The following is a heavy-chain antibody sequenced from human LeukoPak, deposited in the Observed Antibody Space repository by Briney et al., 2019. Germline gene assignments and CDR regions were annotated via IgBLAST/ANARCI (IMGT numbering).Heavy chain of an antibody. CDR3: ARDQGTSYYGMDV. Sequence: PGGSLRLSCAASGFTFSSYWMSWVRQAPGKGLEWVANIKQDGSEKYYVDSVKGRFTISRDNAKNSLYLQMDSLRAEDTAVYYCARDQGTSYYGMDVWGKGTTVTVSS. CDR2: IKQDGSEK. D-gene: IGHD2-2*01. V-gene: IGHV3-7*03. CDR1: GFTFSSYW. J-gene: IGHJ6*04.